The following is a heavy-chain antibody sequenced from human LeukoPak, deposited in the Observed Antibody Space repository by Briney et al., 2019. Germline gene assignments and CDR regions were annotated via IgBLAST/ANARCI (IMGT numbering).Heavy chain of an antibody. CDR3: ASPKGTYGDYDY. D-gene: IGHD4-17*01. CDR2: IIPILGIA. V-gene: IGHV1-69*04. CDR1: GGTFSSYA. Sequence: VASVKVSCKASGGTFSSYAISWVRQAPGQGLEWMGRIIPILGIANYAQEFQGRVTITADKSTSTAYMELSSLRSEDTAVYYCASPKGTYGDYDYWGQGTLVTVSS. J-gene: IGHJ4*02.